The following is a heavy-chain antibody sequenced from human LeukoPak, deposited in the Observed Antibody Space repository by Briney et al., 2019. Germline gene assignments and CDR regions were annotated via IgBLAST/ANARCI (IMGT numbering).Heavy chain of an antibody. J-gene: IGHJ4*02. D-gene: IGHD1-14*01. V-gene: IGHV4-34*01. CDR3: ARITAARPDFDY. CDR1: GGSFSGYY. Sequence: SETLSLTCAVYGGSFSGYYWSWIRQPPGKGLEWIGEINRSGSTNYNPSLKSRVTISVDTSKNQFSLKLSSVTAADTAVYYCARITAARPDFDYWGQGTLVTVSS. CDR2: INRSGST.